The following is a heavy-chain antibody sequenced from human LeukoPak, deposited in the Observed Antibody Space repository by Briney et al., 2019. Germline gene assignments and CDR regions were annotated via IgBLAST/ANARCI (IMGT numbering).Heavy chain of an antibody. V-gene: IGHV1-46*01. CDR1: GGTFTSYA. Sequence: ASVKVSFKASGGTFTSYAISWLRQAPGQGLEWMGITHPSGASKSYAQKFQGRVTLTRETSTSTVYMELSSLRSEDTAVYYCARVDILPGTDAFDIWGPGTMVTVSS. CDR2: THPSGASK. D-gene: IGHD3-9*01. CDR3: ARVDILPGTDAFDI. J-gene: IGHJ3*02.